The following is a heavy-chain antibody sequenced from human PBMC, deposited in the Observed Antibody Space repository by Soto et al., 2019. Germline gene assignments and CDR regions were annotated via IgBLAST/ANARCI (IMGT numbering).Heavy chain of an antibody. D-gene: IGHD2-15*01. CDR3: ARRTCSGGSCYFWGMDV. CDR2: INAGNGNT. Sequence: QVQLVQSGAEVKKPGASVKVSCNASGYTFTSYAMHWVRQDPGQRLEWMGWINAGNGNTKYSQKFQGRVTITRDTSESTAYMELSSLRSEDTAVYYCARRTCSGGSCYFWGMDVWGQGTTVTVSS. J-gene: IGHJ6*02. V-gene: IGHV1-3*01. CDR1: GYTFTSYA.